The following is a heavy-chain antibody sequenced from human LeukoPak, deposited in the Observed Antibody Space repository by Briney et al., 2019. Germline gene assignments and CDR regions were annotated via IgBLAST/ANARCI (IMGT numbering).Heavy chain of an antibody. CDR2: VNDGGSA. CDR3: AREPDA. Sequence: SETLSLTCSVSGGSISGSRYYWGWIRQPPAKGLEWVATVNDGGSALYNPSLRSRTTISVDTSKNQFSLRLTSVTAADTAVYYCAREPDAWGQGALVTVSS. CDR1: GGSISGSRYY. V-gene: IGHV4-39*07. J-gene: IGHJ5*02.